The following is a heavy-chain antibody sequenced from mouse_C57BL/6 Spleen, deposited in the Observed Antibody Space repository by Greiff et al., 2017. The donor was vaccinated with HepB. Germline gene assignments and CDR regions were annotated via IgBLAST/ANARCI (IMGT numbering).Heavy chain of an antibody. J-gene: IGHJ3*01. D-gene: IGHD2-4*01. Sequence: DVQLQESGPGLVKPSQSLSLTCSVTGYSITSGYYWNWIRQFPGNKLEWMGYISYDGSNNYNPSLKNRISITRDTSKNQFFLKLNSVTTEDTATYYCARVDDYDAWFAYWGQGTLVTVSA. CDR2: ISYDGSN. CDR3: ARVDDYDAWFAY. CDR1: GYSITSGYY. V-gene: IGHV3-6*01.